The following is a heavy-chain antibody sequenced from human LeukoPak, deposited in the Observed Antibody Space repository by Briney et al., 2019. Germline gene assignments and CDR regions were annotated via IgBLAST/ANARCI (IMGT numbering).Heavy chain of an antibody. CDR1: GGSISSGSYY. D-gene: IGHD3-9*01. J-gene: IGHJ4*02. V-gene: IGHV4-61*02. CDR3: AETDILTGYYNLFDY. Sequence: SETLSLTCTVSGGSISSGSYYWSWIRQPAGKGLEWIGRIYTSGSTNYNPSLKSRVTISVDTSKNQFSLKLSSVTAADTAVYYCAETDILTGYYNLFDYWGQGTLVTVSS. CDR2: IYTSGST.